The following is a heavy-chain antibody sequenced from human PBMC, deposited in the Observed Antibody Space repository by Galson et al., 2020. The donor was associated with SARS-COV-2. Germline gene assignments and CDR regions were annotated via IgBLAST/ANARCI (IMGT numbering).Heavy chain of an antibody. J-gene: IGHJ1*01. V-gene: IGHV3-11*06. D-gene: IGHD1-26*01. CDR1: GFTFSDYY. CDR3: ARGGSYYDIGEYFQH. CDR2: ISSSSSYT. Sequence: GESLKISCAASGFTFSDYYMSWIRQAPGKGLEWVSYISSSSSYTNYADSVKGRFTISRDNAKNSLYLQMNSLRAEDTAVYYCARGGSYYDIGEYFQHWGQGTLVTVSS.